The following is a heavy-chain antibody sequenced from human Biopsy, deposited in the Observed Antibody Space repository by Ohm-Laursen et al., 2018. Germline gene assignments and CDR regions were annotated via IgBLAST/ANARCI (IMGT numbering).Heavy chain of an antibody. D-gene: IGHD2-2*01. V-gene: IGHV3-21*01. J-gene: IGHJ6*02. CDR3: ARVLLPAAAVHYGMDV. CDR1: GLNFSRYS. CDR2: ISSSSNFI. Sequence: SLRLSCSASGLNFSRYSMHWVRQAPGKGLEWVSSISSSSNFIYYGDSVKGRFTISRDNAKNSLYLQMNSLRAEDTAVYYCARVLLPAAAVHYGMDVWGQGTTVTVSS.